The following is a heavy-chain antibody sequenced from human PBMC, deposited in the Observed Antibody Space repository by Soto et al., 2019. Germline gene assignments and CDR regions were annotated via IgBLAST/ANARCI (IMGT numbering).Heavy chain of an antibody. V-gene: IGHV3-64*01. D-gene: IGHD3-10*01. CDR1: GFTFSNYE. J-gene: IGHJ3*02. Sequence: GGSLRLSCAASGFTFSNYEMHWVRQAPGKGLEYVSAISSNGGSTYYANSVKGRFTISRDNSKNTLYLQMGSLRAEDMAVYYCASLITMVRGVPRRNDAFDIWGQGTMVTVSS. CDR3: ASLITMVRGVPRRNDAFDI. CDR2: ISSNGGST.